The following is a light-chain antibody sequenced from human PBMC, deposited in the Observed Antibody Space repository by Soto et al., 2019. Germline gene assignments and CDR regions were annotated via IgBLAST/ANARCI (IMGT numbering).Light chain of an antibody. Sequence: ETLLTQSPDTLSVSPGETATLSCRASQSVSNSLAWYRQRPGQPPSLLIYATSTRATGVPARFTGSGSGTEFTLTISSLQSEDFAVYYCQQYHKWPPITFGQGTRLEIK. CDR2: ATS. V-gene: IGKV3-15*01. J-gene: IGKJ5*01. CDR3: QQYHKWPPIT. CDR1: QSVSNS.